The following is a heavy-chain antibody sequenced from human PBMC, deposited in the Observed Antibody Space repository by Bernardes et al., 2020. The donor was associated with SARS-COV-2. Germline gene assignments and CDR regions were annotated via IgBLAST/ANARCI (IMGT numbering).Heavy chain of an antibody. D-gene: IGHD2-21*02. J-gene: IGHJ4*02. Sequence: SETLSLTCAVYSGSFSGYYWSWIRQTPGKGLEWIGEINDSGSTKYNPALKSRVTISVDPSKNQFSLKLNSVTAADTAVYYCARFVVVTAILDYWGQGTLVTVSS. V-gene: IGHV4-34*01. CDR3: ARFVVVTAILDY. CDR2: INDSGST. CDR1: SGSFSGYY.